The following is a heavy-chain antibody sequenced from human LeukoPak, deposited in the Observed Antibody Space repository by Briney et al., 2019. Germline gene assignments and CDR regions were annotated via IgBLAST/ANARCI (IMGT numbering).Heavy chain of an antibody. J-gene: IGHJ4*02. Sequence: SETLSLTCTVSGGSISTYFWSWIRQPPGKGLEWIGYIYYSGSTNYNPSLKSRVTISVDTSKNQFSLKLSSVTAADTAVYYCARVWNYDYFDYWGQGTLVTVSS. CDR1: GGSISTYF. CDR2: IYYSGST. D-gene: IGHD1-7*01. CDR3: ARVWNYDYFDY. V-gene: IGHV4-59*08.